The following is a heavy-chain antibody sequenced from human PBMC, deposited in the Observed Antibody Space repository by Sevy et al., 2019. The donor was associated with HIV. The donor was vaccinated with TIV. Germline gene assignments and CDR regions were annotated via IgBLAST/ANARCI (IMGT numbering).Heavy chain of an antibody. CDR3: AGENAWGRGYS. CDR2: IYYNGHI. CDR1: GGPITSLY. D-gene: IGHD1-26*01. J-gene: IGHJ4*02. Sequence: SETLSLTCTVSGGPITSLYWNWIRQPPGKGLEWIANIYYNGHINYNPSLKSRVTLSLDTSKNQFSLRLSSVTAADTAMYYCAGENAWGRGYSWGQGTLVTVSP. V-gene: IGHV4-59*08.